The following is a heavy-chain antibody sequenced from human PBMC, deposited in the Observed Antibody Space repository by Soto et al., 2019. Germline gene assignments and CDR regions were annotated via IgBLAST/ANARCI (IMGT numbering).Heavy chain of an antibody. V-gene: IGHV3-30*18. Sequence: ESGGGVVQPGRSLRLSCAASGFTFSSYGMHWVRQAPGKGLEWVAVISYDGSNKYYADSVKGRFTISRDNSKNTLYLQMNSLRAEDTAVYYCAKDGEYSGYDLDYWGQGTLVTVSS. CDR3: AKDGEYSGYDLDY. D-gene: IGHD5-12*01. CDR2: ISYDGSNK. J-gene: IGHJ4*02. CDR1: GFTFSSYG.